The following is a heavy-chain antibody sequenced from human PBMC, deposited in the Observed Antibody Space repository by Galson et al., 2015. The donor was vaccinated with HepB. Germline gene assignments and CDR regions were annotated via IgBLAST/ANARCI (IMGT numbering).Heavy chain of an antibody. CDR3: AKLGTIFGVVSMGYYMDV. CDR2: ISYDGSNK. J-gene: IGHJ6*03. V-gene: IGHV3-30*18. D-gene: IGHD3-3*01. Sequence: SLRLSCAASGFTFSSYGMHWVRQAPGKGLEWVAVISYDGSNKHYADSVKGRFTISRDNSKNTLYLQMNSLRAEDTAVYYCAKLGTIFGVVSMGYYMDVWGKGTTVTVSS. CDR1: GFTFSSYG.